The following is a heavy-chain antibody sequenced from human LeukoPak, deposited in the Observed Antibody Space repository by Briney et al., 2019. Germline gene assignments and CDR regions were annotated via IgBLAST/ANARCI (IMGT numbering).Heavy chain of an antibody. CDR1: GFSFSSYW. V-gene: IGHV3-7*01. CDR2: IKQDGSEK. Sequence: PGGSLRLSCAASGFSFSSYWMSWVRQAPGKGLEWVANIKQDGSEKYYVDSVKGRFTISRDNAKNSLYLQTNSLRAEDTAVYYCARDRGYYMDVWGKRTTVTVSS. CDR3: ARDRGYYMDV. J-gene: IGHJ6*03. D-gene: IGHD3-10*01.